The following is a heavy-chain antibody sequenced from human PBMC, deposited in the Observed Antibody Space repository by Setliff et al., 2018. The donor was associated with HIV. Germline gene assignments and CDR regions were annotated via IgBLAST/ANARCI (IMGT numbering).Heavy chain of an antibody. Sequence: GGSLRLSCAASGFTVNSNYMSWVRQSPGKGLEWVSVIYSGGSTFYADSVKGRFTISRDNAKNSLYLQMNSLRAEDTAVYYCAREGYYDTSAYFYWGQGTLVTVSS. CDR3: AREGYYDTSAYFY. J-gene: IGHJ4*02. V-gene: IGHV3-53*01. CDR1: GFTVNSNY. CDR2: IYSGGST. D-gene: IGHD3-22*01.